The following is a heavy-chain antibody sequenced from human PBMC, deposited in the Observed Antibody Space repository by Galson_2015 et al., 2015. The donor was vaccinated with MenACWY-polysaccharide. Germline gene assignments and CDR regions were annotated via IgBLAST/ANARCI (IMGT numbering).Heavy chain of an antibody. CDR1: GFTFSSYA. J-gene: IGHJ4*02. V-gene: IGHV3-23*01. Sequence: SLRLSCAASGFTFSSYAMSWVRQAPGKGLEWVSVISGSGASTYYADSVKGRFTISRDNSKNTLYLQMSSLRAEDTAVYFCAKDRHEYYGPGSYEDYWGQGTLVTVSS. CDR3: AKDRHEYYGPGSYEDY. D-gene: IGHD3-10*01. CDR2: ISGSGAST.